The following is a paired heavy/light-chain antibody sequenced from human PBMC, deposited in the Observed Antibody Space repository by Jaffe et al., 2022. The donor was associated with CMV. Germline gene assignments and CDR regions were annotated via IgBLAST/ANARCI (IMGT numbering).Light chain of an antibody. J-gene: IGKJ2*01. CDR1: QSLLHSNGYNY. Sequence: DIVMTQSPLSLPVTPGEPASISCRSSQSLLHSNGYNYLDWYLQKPGKSPQLLIYLGSNRASGVPDRFSGSGSGTDFTLKISRVEAEDVGVYYCMQALQTPHTFGQGTKLEIK. CDR3: MQALQTPHT. V-gene: IGKV2-28*01. CDR2: LGS.
Heavy chain of an antibody. CDR2: ISSSGSTI. V-gene: IGHV3-11*01. Sequence: QVQLVESGGGLVKPGGSLRLSCAASGFTFSDYYMSWIRQAPGKGLEWVSYISSSGSTIYYADSVKGRFTISRDNAKNSLYLQMNSLRAEDTAVYYCARYSSGWYEGYYYYYGMDVWGQGTTVTVSS. CDR3: ARYSSGWYEGYYYYYGMDV. J-gene: IGHJ6*02. D-gene: IGHD6-19*01. CDR1: GFTFSDYY.